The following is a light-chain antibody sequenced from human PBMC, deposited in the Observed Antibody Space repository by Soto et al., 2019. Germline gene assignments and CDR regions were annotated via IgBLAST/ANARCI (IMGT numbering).Light chain of an antibody. CDR1: HSVSSNY. J-gene: IGKJ1*01. CDR3: QKYGISPS. Sequence: EIVLTQSPATLSLSPGERATLSCRSSHSVSSNYLAWYQQKPGQAPRLLIYDVSSRATGNPERFSGSGSGTDFTLTISRLEPVGFAVDYGQKYGISPSFGQGTKVVIK. V-gene: IGKV3-20*01. CDR2: DVS.